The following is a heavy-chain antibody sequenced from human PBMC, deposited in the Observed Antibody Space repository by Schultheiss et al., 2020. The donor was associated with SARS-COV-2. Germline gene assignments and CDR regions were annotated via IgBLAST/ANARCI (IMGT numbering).Heavy chain of an antibody. V-gene: IGHV4-59*12. Sequence: SETLSLTCTVSGGSISSYYWSWIRQPPGKGLEWIGYIYYSGSTNYNPSLKSRVTISVDKSKNQFSLQLNSVTPEDTGVYYCARDNCSGGKCFSGFDYWGQGTLVTVSS. CDR2: IYYSGST. J-gene: IGHJ4*02. CDR1: GGSISSYY. CDR3: ARDNCSGGKCFSGFDY. D-gene: IGHD2-15*01.